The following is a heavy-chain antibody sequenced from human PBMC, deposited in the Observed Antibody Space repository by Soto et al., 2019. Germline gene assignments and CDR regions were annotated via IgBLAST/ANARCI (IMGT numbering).Heavy chain of an antibody. CDR2: ISAYNGNT. V-gene: IGHV1-18*01. CDR3: ASDLKSMGRWSSSWYYFDY. J-gene: IGHJ4*02. Sequence: ASVKVACKASGYTFTSYGISWVRQAPGQGLEWMGWISAYNGNTNYAQKLQGRVTMTTDTSTSTAYMELRSLRSDDTAVYYCASDLKSMGRWSSSWYYFDYWGQGTLVTVSS. D-gene: IGHD6-13*01. CDR1: GYTFTSYG.